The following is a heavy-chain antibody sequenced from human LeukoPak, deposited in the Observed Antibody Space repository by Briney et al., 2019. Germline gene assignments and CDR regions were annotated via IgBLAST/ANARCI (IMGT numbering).Heavy chain of an antibody. CDR3: ARLDGSGSYYTYYYGMDV. CDR1: GYTFTSYD. CDR2: MNPNSDNI. V-gene: IGHV1-8*01. Sequence: ASVKVSCKASGYTFTSYDINWLRQATGQGLEWMGWMNPNSDNIGYAQKFQGRVTMTRNTSISTAYMELSSLRSEDTAVYYCARLDGSGSYYTYYYGMDVWGQGTTVIVSS. J-gene: IGHJ6*02. D-gene: IGHD3-10*01.